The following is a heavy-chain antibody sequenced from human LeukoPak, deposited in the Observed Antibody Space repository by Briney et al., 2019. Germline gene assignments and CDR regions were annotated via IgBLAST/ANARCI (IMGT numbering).Heavy chain of an antibody. Sequence: PGGSLRLSCAAPGFTFSSYGMHWVRQAPGKGLEWVAIIWHDGSDKYYADSVKGRFTISRDNSKNTLYLQMNSLRAEDTAVYFCTRQSENYSLDYWGQGTLVTVSS. CDR1: GFTFSSYG. J-gene: IGHJ4*02. V-gene: IGHV3-33*01. CDR2: IWHDGSDK. D-gene: IGHD2-21*01. CDR3: TRQSENYSLDY.